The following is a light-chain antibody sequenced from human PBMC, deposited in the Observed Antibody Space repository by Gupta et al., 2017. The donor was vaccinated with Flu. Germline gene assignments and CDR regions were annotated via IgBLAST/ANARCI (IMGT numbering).Light chain of an antibody. CDR2: AAS. CDR1: QSVSRY. V-gene: IGKV1-39*01. Sequence: SLSASVGDTITLSCRASQSVSRYLNWYQQKPGKAPRLLIYAASSLQSGVPSRFSGSGAVTDFTLTISSRQPEDFATYYCQQTYTYPPSLTFGGGTKVEI. J-gene: IGKJ4*01. CDR3: QQTYTYPPSLT.